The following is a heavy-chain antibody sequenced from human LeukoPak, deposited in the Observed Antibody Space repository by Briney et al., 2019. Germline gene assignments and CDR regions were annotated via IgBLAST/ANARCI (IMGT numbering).Heavy chain of an antibody. CDR3: ARDREPRKHDAFDI. CDR1: AFTFSSHW. J-gene: IGHJ3*02. CDR2: ISSSSSYI. V-gene: IGHV3-21*01. Sequence: PGGSLRLSCAGSAFTFSSHWMSWVRQAPGKGLEWVSSISSSSSYIYYADSVKGRFTISRDNAKNSLYLQMNSLRAEDTAVYYCARDREPRKHDAFDIWGQGTMVTVSS. D-gene: IGHD1-14*01.